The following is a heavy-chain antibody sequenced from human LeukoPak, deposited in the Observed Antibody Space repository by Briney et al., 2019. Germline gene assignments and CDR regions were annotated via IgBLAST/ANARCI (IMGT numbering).Heavy chain of an antibody. CDR2: ILHDGSNK. CDR3: ARGLMLRGVADY. Sequence: GGSLRLSCAASGFTFSNYALHWVRQAPGKGLEWVAVILHDGSNKYADSVKGRFTISRDNSKNTLYLQMNSLRAEDTAVYYCARGLMLRGVADYWGQGTLVTVSS. D-gene: IGHD3-10*01. V-gene: IGHV3-30*04. CDR1: GFTFSNYA. J-gene: IGHJ4*02.